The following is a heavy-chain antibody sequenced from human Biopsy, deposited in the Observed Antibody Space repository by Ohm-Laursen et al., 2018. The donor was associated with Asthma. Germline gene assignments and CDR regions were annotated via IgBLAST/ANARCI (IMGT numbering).Heavy chain of an antibody. J-gene: IGHJ5*02. D-gene: IGHD6-13*01. CDR3: ARGQKSAGDRWFDP. Sequence: ASVRVSCKASGYTFIGCHIHWMRQAPGQGLEWMGRINPNSGGTNYAQKFQGRVTMTRDTSISTAYMEVSRLRSDDTAVYYCARGQKSAGDRWFDPWGQGTLVTVSS. CDR1: GYTFIGCH. CDR2: INPNSGGT. V-gene: IGHV1-2*06.